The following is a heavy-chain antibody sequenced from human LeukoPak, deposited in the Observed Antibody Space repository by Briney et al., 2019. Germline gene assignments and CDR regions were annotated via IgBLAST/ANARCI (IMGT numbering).Heavy chain of an antibody. CDR1: GYTFTGYY. V-gene: IGHV1-2*02. CDR2: INPNIGGT. CDR3: ARGNSSSWYYFDY. J-gene: IGHJ4*02. Sequence: ASVKVSCKAFGYTFTGYYMHWVRQAPGQGLEWMGWINPNIGGTEYAQKFQGRVTMTRDTSISTLYMDLSRLTSEDTAVYYCARGNSSSWYYFDYWGQGTLVTVSS. D-gene: IGHD6-13*01.